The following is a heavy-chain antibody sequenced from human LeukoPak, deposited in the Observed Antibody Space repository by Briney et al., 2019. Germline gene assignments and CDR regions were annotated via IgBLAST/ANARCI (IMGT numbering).Heavy chain of an antibody. CDR1: GGSISSYY. CDR3: ARGGPGALWFGEPSFWFDP. Sequence: PSETLSLTCTVSGGSISSYYWSWIRQPAGKGLEWIGRIYTSGSTNYNPSLKSRVTMSVDTSKNQFSLKLSSVTAADTAVYYCARGGPGALWFGEPSFWFDPWGQGTLVTVSS. D-gene: IGHD3-10*01. V-gene: IGHV4-4*07. CDR2: IYTSGST. J-gene: IGHJ5*02.